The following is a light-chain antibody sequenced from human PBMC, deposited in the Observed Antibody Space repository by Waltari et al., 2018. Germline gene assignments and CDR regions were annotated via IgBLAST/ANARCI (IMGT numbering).Light chain of an antibody. Sequence: EMVLTHSPATLSLYPGERATLSCRASQGISYYLAWYQQKPGQAPRLLIYDASYRATGIPDRFSGSGSGTDFTLTISSLEPDDFAVYYCQQRGTRPLTFGGGTKVEIK. J-gene: IGKJ4*01. V-gene: IGKV3-11*01. CDR2: DAS. CDR1: QGISYY. CDR3: QQRGTRPLT.